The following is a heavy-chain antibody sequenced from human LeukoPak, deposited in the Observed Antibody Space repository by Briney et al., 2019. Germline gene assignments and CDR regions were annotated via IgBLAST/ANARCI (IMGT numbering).Heavy chain of an antibody. J-gene: IGHJ6*02. Sequence: ASVKVSCKASGYTFTGYYVHWVRQAPGQGLEWMGWINPNSGGTNYAQKFQGRVTMTRDTYISTAYMELSRLRSDDTAVYYCARGKTQRELPSYYYGMDVWGQGTTVTVSS. CDR3: ARGKTQRELPSYYYGMDV. V-gene: IGHV1-2*02. CDR1: GYTFTGYY. CDR2: INPNSGGT. D-gene: IGHD3-10*01.